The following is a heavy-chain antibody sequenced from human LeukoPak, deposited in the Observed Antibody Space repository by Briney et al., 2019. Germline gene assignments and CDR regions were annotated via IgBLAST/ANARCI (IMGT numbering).Heavy chain of an antibody. CDR1: GYSISSGYY. D-gene: IGHD3-10*01. V-gene: IGHV4-38-2*02. CDR2: IYHSGST. J-gene: IGHJ4*02. Sequence: SETLSLTCTVSGYSISSGYYWGWIRQLPGKGLEWIGSIYHSGSTYYNPSLKSRVAISVDTSKNQFSLKLSSVTAADTAVYYCARVGFRRGSYFDYWGQGTLVTVSS. CDR3: ARVGFRRGSYFDY.